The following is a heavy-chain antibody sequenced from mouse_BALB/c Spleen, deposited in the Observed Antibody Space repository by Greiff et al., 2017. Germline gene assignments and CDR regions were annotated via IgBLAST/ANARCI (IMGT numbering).Heavy chain of an antibody. CDR1: GFTFSDYY. V-gene: IGHV5-4*02. CDR2: ISDGGSYT. Sequence: EVMLVESGGGLVKPGGSLKLSCAASGFTFSDYYMYWVRQTPEKRLEWVATISDGGSYTYYPDSVKGRFTISRDNAKNNLYLQMSSLKSEDTAMYYCARDYYGSSSDYWGQGTTLTVSS. CDR3: ARDYYGSSSDY. J-gene: IGHJ2*01. D-gene: IGHD1-1*01.